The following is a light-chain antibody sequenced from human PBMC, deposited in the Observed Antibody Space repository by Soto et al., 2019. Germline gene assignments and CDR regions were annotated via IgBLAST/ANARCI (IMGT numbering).Light chain of an antibody. V-gene: IGKV1-9*01. CDR2: AAS. Sequence: DIQLTQSPSFLSASLGDRVTITWGASQGISSYLAWYQQKPGKAPKLLIYAASTLQSGVPSRFSGSGYGTEFNLTISSLQTEDFATYYCLLDFSYFWAFGQGTKVDI. CDR1: QGISSY. J-gene: IGKJ1*01. CDR3: LLDFSYFWA.